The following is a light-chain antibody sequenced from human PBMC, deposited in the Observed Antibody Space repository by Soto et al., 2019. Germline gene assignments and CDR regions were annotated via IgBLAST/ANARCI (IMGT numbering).Light chain of an antibody. CDR3: QSYDSSLGGNYV. V-gene: IGLV1-40*01. Sequence: QSVLSQPPSVSGAPGQRVTISCTRSSSNIGAGYDAHWFQQVPGTAPKLLIYGSTNRPSGVPDRFSGSKSGTSASLATTGLQAEDEADYYCQSYDSSLGGNYVFGTGTKVTVL. CDR2: GST. J-gene: IGLJ1*01. CDR1: SSNIGAGYD.